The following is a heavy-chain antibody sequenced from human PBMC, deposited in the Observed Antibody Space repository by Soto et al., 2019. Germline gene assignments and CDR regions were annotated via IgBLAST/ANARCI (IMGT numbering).Heavy chain of an antibody. J-gene: IGHJ3*02. CDR3: ARDRRYDFWSGYNDAFDI. CDR2: IIPIFGTA. Sequence: ASVKVSCKASGGTFSSYAISWVRQASGQGLEWMGGIIPIFGTANYAQKFQGRVTITADESTSTAYMELSSLRSEDTAVYYCARDRRYDFWSGYNDAFDIWGQGTMVTVSS. D-gene: IGHD3-3*01. V-gene: IGHV1-69*13. CDR1: GGTFSSYA.